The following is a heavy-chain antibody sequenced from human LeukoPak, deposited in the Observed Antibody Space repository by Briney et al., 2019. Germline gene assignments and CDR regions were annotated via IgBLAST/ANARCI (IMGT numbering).Heavy chain of an antibody. CDR2: THYSGNT. CDR1: DDSISSYC. D-gene: IGHD1-26*01. J-gene: IGHJ3*01. Sequence: TSETLSLTCRVSDDSISSYCWNWIRQPPGKPLEWIGYTHYSGNTNYNPSLKSRVTTLVDMSKNQFSLKLSSVTAADTAVYYCARWGGTLNAFDVWGQGTLVTVSS. V-gene: IGHV4-59*08. CDR3: ARWGGTLNAFDV.